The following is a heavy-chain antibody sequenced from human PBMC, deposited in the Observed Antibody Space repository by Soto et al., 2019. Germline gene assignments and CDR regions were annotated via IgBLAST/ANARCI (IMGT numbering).Heavy chain of an antibody. Sequence: SETLSLTCTVSGGSISSGGYYWSWIRQHPGKGLEWIGYIYYSGSTYYNPSLKSRVTISVDTSKNQFSLKLSSVTAADTAVYYCARRYVGPAAAMDNYYYYGMDVWGQGTTVTVSS. CDR3: ARRYVGPAAAMDNYYYYGMDV. CDR1: GGSISSGGYY. J-gene: IGHJ6*02. D-gene: IGHD5-18*01. CDR2: IYYSGST. V-gene: IGHV4-31*03.